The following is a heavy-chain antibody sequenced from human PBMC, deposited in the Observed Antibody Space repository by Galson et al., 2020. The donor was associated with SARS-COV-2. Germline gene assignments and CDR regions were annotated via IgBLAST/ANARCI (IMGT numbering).Heavy chain of an antibody. Sequence: GRSLRLSCAASGFPFSNYVMHWVRQAPGKGPEWVAVISSDGSNSFYADSLKGRFTISRDNSKSTLYLQMNSLRAEDTAVYYCARGGEWELPYYFDYWGQGTLVTVSS. D-gene: IGHD1-26*01. CDR3: ARGGEWELPYYFDY. CDR2: ISSDGSNS. J-gene: IGHJ4*02. V-gene: IGHV3-30*04. CDR1: GFPFSNYV.